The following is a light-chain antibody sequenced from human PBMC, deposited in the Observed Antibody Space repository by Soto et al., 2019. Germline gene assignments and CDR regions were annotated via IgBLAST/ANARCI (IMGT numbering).Light chain of an antibody. V-gene: IGKV1-5*03. Sequence: DIQITQSPSTLSASVGDRVTITCRASQSINNWLAWHQQKPGKAPKLLISMASSLESGVPSRFSGSGSGSEFTLTISSLQPDDFATYYCQQYNSKRAFGQGTKV. CDR3: QQYNSKRA. J-gene: IGKJ1*01. CDR1: QSINNW. CDR2: MAS.